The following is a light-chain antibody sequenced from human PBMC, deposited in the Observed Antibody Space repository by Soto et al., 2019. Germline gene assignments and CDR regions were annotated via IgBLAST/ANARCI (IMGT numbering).Light chain of an antibody. Sequence: DVQMTQTPSSLSASVGDRAILTCRASQSIGNWLAWYQQKPGKAPKLLIYKASSLESGVPTRFSGSGSGTDFTLTISSLQAEDVAVYYCQQYYSTPRTFGQGTKVDIK. J-gene: IGKJ1*01. CDR3: QQYYSTPRT. CDR1: QSIGNW. CDR2: KAS. V-gene: IGKV1-5*03.